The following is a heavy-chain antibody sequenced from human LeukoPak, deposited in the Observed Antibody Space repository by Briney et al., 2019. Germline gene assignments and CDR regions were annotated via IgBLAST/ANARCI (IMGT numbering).Heavy chain of an antibody. Sequence: GGSLRLSCAASGFTFGNFWISWVRQAPGRGLQWVASMKGDASLIYYVDSMKGRFTISRDNARNSLYLQMNSLRVEDTAVYYCARLFGGVTTFDYWGQGALVTVSS. CDR1: GFTFGNFW. D-gene: IGHD2-8*02. V-gene: IGHV3-7*01. CDR2: MKGDASLI. J-gene: IGHJ4*02. CDR3: ARLFGGVTTFDY.